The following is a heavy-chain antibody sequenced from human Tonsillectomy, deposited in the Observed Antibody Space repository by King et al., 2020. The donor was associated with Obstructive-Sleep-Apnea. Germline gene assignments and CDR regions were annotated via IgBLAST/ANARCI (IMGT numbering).Heavy chain of an antibody. V-gene: IGHV4-4*07. D-gene: IGHD6-19*01. J-gene: IGHJ4*02. Sequence: QLQESGPGLVKPSETLSLTCTVSGDSISSYYWSWIRQPAGKGLEWIGRIHNSGSTNYNPPLKSRLTMSVDTSKNQFSLRLGSVTAADTAVYYCARDKGSGWYDYWGQGTLVTVSS. CDR2: IHNSGST. CDR1: GDSISSYY. CDR3: ARDKGSGWYDY.